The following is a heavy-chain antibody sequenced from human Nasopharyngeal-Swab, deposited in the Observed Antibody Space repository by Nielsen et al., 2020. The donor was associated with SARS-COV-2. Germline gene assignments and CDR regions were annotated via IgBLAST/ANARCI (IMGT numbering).Heavy chain of an antibody. CDR1: GYTFTSYY. CDR2: INPSGGST. V-gene: IGHV1-46*01. CDR3: ARDPYCSSTSCYPRVYYYYMDV. Sequence: ASVKVSCKASGYTFTSYYMHWVRQAPGQGLEWMGIINPSGGSTSYAQKFQGRVTMTRDTSTSTVYMELSSLRSGDTAVYYCARDPYCSSTSCYPRVYYYYMDVWGKGTTVTVSS. D-gene: IGHD2-2*01. J-gene: IGHJ6*03.